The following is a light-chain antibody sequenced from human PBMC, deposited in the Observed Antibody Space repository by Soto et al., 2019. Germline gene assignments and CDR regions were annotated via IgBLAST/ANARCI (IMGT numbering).Light chain of an antibody. J-gene: IGKJ3*01. CDR1: QGIGRY. V-gene: IGKV3-11*01. CDR2: DAS. Sequence: EIVLTQSPGTLSLSPGESATLSCRASQGIGRYLAWFHQKPGQAPRLLIYDASTRATGIPARFSGSGSGTDFSLTISSLEPEEFAVYYCQQQSNWPLTFGPGTKVEIK. CDR3: QQQSNWPLT.